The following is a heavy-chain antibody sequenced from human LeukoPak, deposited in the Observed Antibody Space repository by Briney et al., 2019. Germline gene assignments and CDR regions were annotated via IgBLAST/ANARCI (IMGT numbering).Heavy chain of an antibody. CDR1: GASISSGGYY. D-gene: IGHD3-16*01. CDR2: FHNSGTS. J-gene: IGHJ4*02. V-gene: IGHV4-61*08. Sequence: PSETLSLTFTVSGASISSGGYYWSWIRQHPGKGLEWIGYFHNSGTSTYNPSLKSRVTISADTSKNQFSLKLNSLTTADTAVYYCTRGAGWLIDYWGQGILVTVSS. CDR3: TRGAGWLIDY.